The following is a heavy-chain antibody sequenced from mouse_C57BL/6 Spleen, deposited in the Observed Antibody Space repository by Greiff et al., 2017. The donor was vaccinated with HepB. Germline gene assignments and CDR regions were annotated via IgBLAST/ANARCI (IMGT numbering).Heavy chain of an antibody. D-gene: IGHD1-1*01. Sequence: EVKLVESGGGLVKPGGSLKLSCAASGFTFSDYGMHWVRQAPEKGLEWVAYISSGSSTIYYADTVKGRFTISRDNAKNTLFLQMTSLRSEDTAMYYCAREDAVVADYWGQGTTLTVSS. V-gene: IGHV5-17*01. CDR3: AREDAVVADY. CDR1: GFTFSDYG. J-gene: IGHJ2*01. CDR2: ISSGSSTI.